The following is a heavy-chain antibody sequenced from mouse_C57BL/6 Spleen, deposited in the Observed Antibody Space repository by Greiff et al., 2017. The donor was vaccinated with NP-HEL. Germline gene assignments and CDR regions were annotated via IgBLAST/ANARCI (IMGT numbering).Heavy chain of an antibody. CDR3: AVYLWGGKNY. J-gene: IGHJ2*01. CDR2: IYPSDSET. V-gene: IGHV1-61*01. Sequence: QVQLQQPGAELVRPGSSVKLSCKASGYTFTSYWMDWVKQRPGQGLEWIGNIYPSDSETHYNQKFKDKATLTVDKSSSTAYMQLSSLTSEDSAVYYCAVYLWGGKNYWGQGTTLTVSS. CDR1: GYTFTSYW. D-gene: IGHD2-1*01.